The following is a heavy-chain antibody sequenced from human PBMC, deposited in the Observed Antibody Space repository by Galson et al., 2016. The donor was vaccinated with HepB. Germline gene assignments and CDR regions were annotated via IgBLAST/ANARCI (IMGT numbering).Heavy chain of an antibody. V-gene: IGHV3-23*01. D-gene: IGHD2-8*01. CDR3: ATGGGYCTNDNCYVHFES. J-gene: IGHJ4*02. CDR2: ITGSGGNT. Sequence: SLRLSCAVSGFTFRNYVMTWVRQAPGTGLDWVSAITGSGGNTFYEASVKGRFTISRENSQKMLYLQMNSLRGEDTAVYYCATGGGYCTNDNCYVHFESWGQGTLVTVSS. CDR1: GFTFRNYV.